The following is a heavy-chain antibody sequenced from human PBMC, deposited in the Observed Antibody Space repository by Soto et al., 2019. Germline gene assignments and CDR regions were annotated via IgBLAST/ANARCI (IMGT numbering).Heavy chain of an antibody. CDR3: ARDDSGSYWGGGKRQYYFDY. V-gene: IGHV4-4*02. CDR1: GGSISSSNW. CDR2: IYRSGST. D-gene: IGHD1-26*01. J-gene: IGHJ4*02. Sequence: SETLSLTCAVSGGSISSSNWWSWVRQPPGKGLEWIGEIYRSGSTNYNPSLKSRVTISVDKSKNQFSLKLSSVTAADTAVYYCARDDSGSYWGGGKRQYYFDYWGQGTLVTVSS.